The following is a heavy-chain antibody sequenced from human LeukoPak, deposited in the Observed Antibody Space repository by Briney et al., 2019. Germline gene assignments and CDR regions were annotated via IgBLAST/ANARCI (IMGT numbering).Heavy chain of an antibody. CDR1: GFTFSSYE. Sequence: PGGSLRLSCAASGFTFSSYEMNWVRQAPGKGLEWVSYISSSGSTIYYADSVKGRFTISRDDAKNSLYLQMNSLRAEDTAVYYCAELGITMIGGVWGKGTTVTISS. CDR3: AELGITMIGGV. CDR2: ISSSGSTI. D-gene: IGHD3-10*02. J-gene: IGHJ6*04. V-gene: IGHV3-48*03.